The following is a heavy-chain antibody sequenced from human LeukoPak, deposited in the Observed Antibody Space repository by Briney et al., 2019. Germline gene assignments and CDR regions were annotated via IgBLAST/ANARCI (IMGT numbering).Heavy chain of an antibody. CDR1: GFTFSSYG. J-gene: IGHJ4*02. CDR3: AKDHYDILTGYTPDFDY. Sequence: PGGSLRLSCAASGFTFSSYGMHWVRQAPGKGLEWVAFIRYDGSNKYYADSVKGRFTISRDNSKNTLYLQMNSLRAEDTAVYYCAKDHYDILTGYTPDFDYWGQGTLVTVSS. D-gene: IGHD3-9*01. V-gene: IGHV3-30*02. CDR2: IRYDGSNK.